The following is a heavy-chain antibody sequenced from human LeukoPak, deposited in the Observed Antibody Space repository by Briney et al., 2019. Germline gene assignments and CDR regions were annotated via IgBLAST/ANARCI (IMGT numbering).Heavy chain of an antibody. Sequence: ASVKVSCKSSGYTFTSYDINWVRQATGQGLGWMGWMNPNSGNTGYAQKFQGRVTMTRNTSISTAYMELSSLRSEDTAAYYCARGYRRDSSGYYRPTPLGGYWGQGTLVTVSS. J-gene: IGHJ4*02. CDR1: GYTFTSYD. V-gene: IGHV1-8*01. CDR2: MNPNSGNT. D-gene: IGHD3-22*01. CDR3: ARGYRRDSSGYYRPTPLGGY.